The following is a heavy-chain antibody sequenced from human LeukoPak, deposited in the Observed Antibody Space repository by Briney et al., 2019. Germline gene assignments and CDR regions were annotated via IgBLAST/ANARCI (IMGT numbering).Heavy chain of an antibody. CDR1: GFTFSTYA. Sequence: PGGSLRLSCEASGFTFSTYAMGWVRQAPGKGLERVSGISGSGGTTYYADSVKGRFTISRDNSKNTLYLQMNSLRAEDTAVYYCARDLDLGSGWVPGVGYWGQGTLVTVSS. CDR2: ISGSGGTT. CDR3: ARDLDLGSGWVPGVGY. V-gene: IGHV3-23*01. D-gene: IGHD6-19*01. J-gene: IGHJ4*02.